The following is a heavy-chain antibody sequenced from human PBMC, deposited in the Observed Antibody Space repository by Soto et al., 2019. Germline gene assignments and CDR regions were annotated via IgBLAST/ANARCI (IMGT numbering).Heavy chain of an antibody. CDR3: AVPAASVAGASGSYYYYGMDV. V-gene: IGHV4-39*01. Sequence: SETLSLTCTVSGGSISSSSYYWGWIRQPPGKGLEWIGYIYYSGSPYYNPSLKSRVTISVDTSKNQFSLKLSSVTAADTAVYYCAVPAASVAGASGSYYYYGMDVWGQGTTVTVS. J-gene: IGHJ6*02. D-gene: IGHD6-19*01. CDR1: GGSISSSSYY. CDR2: IYYSGSP.